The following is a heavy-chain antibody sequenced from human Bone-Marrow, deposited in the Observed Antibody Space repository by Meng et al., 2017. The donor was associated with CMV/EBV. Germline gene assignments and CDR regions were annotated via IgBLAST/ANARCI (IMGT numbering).Heavy chain of an antibody. J-gene: IGHJ4*02. CDR1: GFTVSRNY. CDR2: IYGSGTT. Sequence: LSLTCAASGFTVSRNYMGWVRQAPGKGLEWVSVIYGSGTTNYPDFVKGRFTISRDNSRNTVYLQMNGLRAEDSAVYFCARGADTPMVLPPDFWGQGSLVTVSS. V-gene: IGHV3-66*02. D-gene: IGHD5-18*01. CDR3: ARGADTPMVLPPDF.